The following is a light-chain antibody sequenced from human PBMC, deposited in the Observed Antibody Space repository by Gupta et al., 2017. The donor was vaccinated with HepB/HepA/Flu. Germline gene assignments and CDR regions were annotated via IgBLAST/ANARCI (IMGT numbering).Light chain of an antibody. J-gene: IGLJ3*02. Sequence: QSALTQPASVSGSPGQSITISCTGTSSNVGSYNLVSWYQQHPGTAPQPMIYEVSKRPSGVSNRFSGSKSGNTASLTISGLQAEDEADYYCCSYAGSSTFWVFGGGTKLTVL. V-gene: IGLV2-23*02. CDR3: CSYAGSSTFWV. CDR1: SSNVGSYNL. CDR2: EVS.